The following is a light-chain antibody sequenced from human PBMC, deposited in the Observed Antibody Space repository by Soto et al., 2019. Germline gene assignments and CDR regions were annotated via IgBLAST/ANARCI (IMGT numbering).Light chain of an antibody. CDR1: SSNIGSNT. CDR2: SNN. V-gene: IGLV1-44*01. Sequence: QSVLTQPPSASGTPGQRVTISCSGSSSNIGSNTVNWYQQLPGTAPNLLIYSNNQRPSGVPARFSGSKSAASASPAISGLQSEDDDDYYCAAWDEGRSGVVFGGGTKLTVL. CDR3: AAWDEGRSGVV. J-gene: IGLJ2*01.